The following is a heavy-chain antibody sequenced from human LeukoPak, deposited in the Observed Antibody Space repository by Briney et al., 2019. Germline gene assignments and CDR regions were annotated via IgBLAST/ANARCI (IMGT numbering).Heavy chain of an antibody. CDR3: ARILSEWYYYYYMDV. V-gene: IGHV1-2*06. D-gene: IGHD3-3*01. J-gene: IGHJ6*03. CDR1: GYTFTGYY. Sequence: ASVKVSCKASGYTFTGYYMHWVRQAPGQGLEWMGRINPNSGGTNYAQKFQGRVTMTRDTSISTAYMELSRLRFDDTAVYYCARILSEWYYYYYMDVWGKGTTVTVSS. CDR2: INPNSGGT.